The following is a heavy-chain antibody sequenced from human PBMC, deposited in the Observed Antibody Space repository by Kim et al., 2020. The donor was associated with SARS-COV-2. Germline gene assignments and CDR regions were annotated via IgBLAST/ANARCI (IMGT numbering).Heavy chain of an antibody. V-gene: IGHV3-48*02. J-gene: IGHJ3*02. D-gene: IGHD4-17*01. CDR3: ARESFYARWVAFDI. Sequence: ADSVKGRFTISRDNAKNSLYLQMNSLRDEDTAVYYCARESFYARWVAFDIWGQGTMVTVSS.